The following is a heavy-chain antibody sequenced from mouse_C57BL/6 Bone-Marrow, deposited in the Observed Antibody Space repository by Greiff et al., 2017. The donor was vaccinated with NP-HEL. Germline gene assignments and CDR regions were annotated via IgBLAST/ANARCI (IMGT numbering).Heavy chain of an antibody. CDR1: GYTFTSYG. J-gene: IGHJ4*01. CDR2: IYPRSGNT. CDR3: ALYGSSYGYAMDY. D-gene: IGHD1-1*01. Sequence: VQLQQSGAELARPGASVKLSCKASGYTFTSYGISWVKQRTGQGLEWIGEIYPRSGNTYYTEKFKGKATLTADKSSSTRYMELRSLTSEDSAVYFGALYGSSYGYAMDYWGQGTSVTVSS. V-gene: IGHV1-81*01.